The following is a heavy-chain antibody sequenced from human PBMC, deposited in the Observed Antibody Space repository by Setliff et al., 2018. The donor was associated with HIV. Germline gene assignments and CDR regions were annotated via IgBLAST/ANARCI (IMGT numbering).Heavy chain of an antibody. CDR2: IYYSGST. V-gene: IGHV4-34*01. Sequence: KPSETLSLTCAVYGGSFSGYYWSWIRQPPGKGLEWIGYIYYSGSTNYNPSLKSRVTISVDTSKNQFSLKLSSVTAADTAVFYCARLTTTYYYDSSAYYHPVWGQGTLVTVSS. CDR3: ARLTTTYYYDSSAYYHPV. D-gene: IGHD3-22*01. J-gene: IGHJ4*02. CDR1: GGSFSGYY.